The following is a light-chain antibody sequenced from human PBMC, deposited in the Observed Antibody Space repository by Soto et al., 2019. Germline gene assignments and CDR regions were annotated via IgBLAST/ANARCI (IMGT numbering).Light chain of an antibody. J-gene: IGKJ1*01. V-gene: IGKV3-15*01. CDR2: GAY. CDR1: QSVASN. Sequence: ETVMTQSPATLSVTPREIATLSFRASQSVASNLAWYQHRPGQSPRLLMYGAYTRASGISARFSGSGSGTEFTLTITSLQSEDSAIYYCQQYNTWPRTFGQGTKVDIK. CDR3: QQYNTWPRT.